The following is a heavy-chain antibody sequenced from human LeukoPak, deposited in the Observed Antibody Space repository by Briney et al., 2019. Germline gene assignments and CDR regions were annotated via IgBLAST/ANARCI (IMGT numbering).Heavy chain of an antibody. CDR2: IYSNEIT. J-gene: IGHJ4*02. D-gene: IGHD1-26*01. Sequence: PSETLSLTCTVSGGSISGSYWTWVRQPAGKGLEWIGRIYSNEITNYNPSLKSRVTMSVDTSKNQFSLKLTSVTAADTAVYYCARGSGAATNEALDYWGQGTLVTVS. V-gene: IGHV4-4*07. CDR3: ARGSGAATNEALDY. CDR1: GGSISGSY.